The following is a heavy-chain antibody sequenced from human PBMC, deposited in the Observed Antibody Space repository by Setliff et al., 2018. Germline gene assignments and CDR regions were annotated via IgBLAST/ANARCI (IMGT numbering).Heavy chain of an antibody. D-gene: IGHD1-1*01. CDR2: IYFSGST. CDR3: ARTGTYRYFDY. J-gene: IGHJ4*02. V-gene: IGHV4-31*03. Sequence: SETLSLTCTVSGASMRSGTFYWSWIRLHPGKGLEWIGYIYFSGSTFYNPSLRSRVTISLDTSKNQFSLKLRSVTAADTAMYYCARTGTYRYFDYWGQGALVTVSS. CDR1: GASMRSGTFY.